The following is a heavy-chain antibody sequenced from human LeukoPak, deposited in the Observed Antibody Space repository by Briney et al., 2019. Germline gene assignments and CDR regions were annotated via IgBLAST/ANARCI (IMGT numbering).Heavy chain of an antibody. CDR3: ARDNRGITVFGVVIHDFNWFDP. D-gene: IGHD3-3*01. J-gene: IGHJ5*02. V-gene: IGHV1-69*05. CDR1: GGTFSSYA. Sequence: SVKVSCKAPGGTFSSYAISWVRQAPGQGLEWMGGIIPIFGTANYAQKFQGRVTITTDESTSTAYMELSSLRSEDTAVYYCARDNRGITVFGVVIHDFNWFDPWGQGTLVTVSS. CDR2: IIPIFGTA.